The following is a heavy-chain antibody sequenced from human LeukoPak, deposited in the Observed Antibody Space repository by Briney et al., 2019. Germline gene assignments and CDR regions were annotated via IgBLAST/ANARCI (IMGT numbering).Heavy chain of an antibody. J-gene: IGHJ3*02. V-gene: IGHV4-31*03. D-gene: IGHD2-15*01. CDR3: ARGLLTGAFDI. CDR1: GGSISSGGYY. CDR2: IYYSGST. Sequence: SETLSLTCTVSGGSISSGGYYWSWIRQHPGKGLEWIGYIYYSGSTYYNSSLKSRVTISVDTSKNQFSLKLSSVTAADTAVYYCARGLLTGAFDIWGQGTMVTVSS.